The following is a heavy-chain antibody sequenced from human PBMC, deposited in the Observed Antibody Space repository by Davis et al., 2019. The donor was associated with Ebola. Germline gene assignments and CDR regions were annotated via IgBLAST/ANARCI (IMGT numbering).Heavy chain of an antibody. D-gene: IGHD3-10*01. CDR1: GYTFTSYA. Sequence: ASVKVSCKASGYTFTSYAMNWVRQAPGQGLEWMGWSNTNTGNPTYAQGFTGRFVFSLDTSVSTAYLQISSLKAEDTAVYYCARGGLLWFGELLSAPQDFDYWGQGTLVTVSS. J-gene: IGHJ4*02. CDR3: ARGGLLWFGELLSAPQDFDY. CDR2: SNTNTGNP. V-gene: IGHV7-4-1*02.